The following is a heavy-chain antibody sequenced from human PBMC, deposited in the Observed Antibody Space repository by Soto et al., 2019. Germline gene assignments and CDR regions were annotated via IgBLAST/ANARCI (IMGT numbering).Heavy chain of an antibody. D-gene: IGHD2-21*01. V-gene: IGHV1-18*01. CDR1: GYTFTSYG. Sequence: ASVKVSCKASGYTFTSYGISWVRQAPGQGLEWMGWISAYNGNTNYAQKLQGRATMTTDTSTSTAYMELRSLRSDDTAVYYCARAPVWSGASFLDYWGQGTLVTVSS. J-gene: IGHJ4*02. CDR3: ARAPVWSGASFLDY. CDR2: ISAYNGNT.